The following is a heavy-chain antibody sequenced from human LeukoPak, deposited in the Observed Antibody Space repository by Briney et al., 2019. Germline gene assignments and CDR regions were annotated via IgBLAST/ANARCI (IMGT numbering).Heavy chain of an antibody. CDR2: IWYDGSNK. CDR3: ARDRDRENTALDY. CDR1: GFTFSSYG. Sequence: GGSLRLSCAASGFTFSSYGMHWVRQAPGKGLGWVAAIWYDGSNKYYADSVKGRFTISRDNSKNTLYLQMNSLRAEDTAVYYCARDRDRENTALDYWGQGTLVTVSS. D-gene: IGHD5-18*01. J-gene: IGHJ4*02. V-gene: IGHV3-33*08.